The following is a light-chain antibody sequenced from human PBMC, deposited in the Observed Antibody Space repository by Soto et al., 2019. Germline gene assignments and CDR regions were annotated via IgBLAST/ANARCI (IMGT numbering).Light chain of an antibody. J-gene: IGKJ5*01. CDR3: QQYGSSST. V-gene: IGKV3-20*01. CDR1: QSVSSSY. CDR2: GAS. Sequence: EIVMTQSPDTLYLSPGERARLCCRASQSVSSSYLAWYQQKPGQAPRLLIYGASSRPTGIPDRFSGSASGTDFTLTISRLEPEDFAVYYCQQYGSSSTFGQGTRLEI.